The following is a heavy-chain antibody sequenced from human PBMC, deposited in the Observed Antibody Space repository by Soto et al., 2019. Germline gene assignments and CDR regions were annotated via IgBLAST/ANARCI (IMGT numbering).Heavy chain of an antibody. Sequence: PSETLSLTCTVSGGSISSYYWSWIRQPPGKGLEWIGYIYYSGSTNYNPSLKSRVTISVDTSKNQFSLKLNSMTAADTAVYYYAKHNKGAGSTSFDYWAQGPLAT. CDR2: IYYSGST. CDR3: AKHNKGAGSTSFDY. D-gene: IGHD3-10*01. CDR1: GGSISSYY. J-gene: IGHJ4*02. V-gene: IGHV4-59*08.